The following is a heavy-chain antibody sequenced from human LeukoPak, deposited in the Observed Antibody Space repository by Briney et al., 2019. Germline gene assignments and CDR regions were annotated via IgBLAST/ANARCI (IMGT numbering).Heavy chain of an antibody. CDR2: IYTSGST. V-gene: IGHV4-61*02. Sequence: SETLSLTCTVSGDSIISGVYYWSWIRQPAGKGLEWIGRIYTSGSTNYNPSLKSRVTISVDTSKNQFSLKLSSVTAADTAVYYCARDGKNYGFFDYWGQGTLVTVSS. J-gene: IGHJ4*02. CDR3: ARDGKNYGFFDY. CDR1: GDSIISGVYY. D-gene: IGHD3-10*01.